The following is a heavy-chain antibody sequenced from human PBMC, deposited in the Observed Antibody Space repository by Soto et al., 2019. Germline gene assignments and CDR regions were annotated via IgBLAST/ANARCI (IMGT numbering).Heavy chain of an antibody. J-gene: IGHJ4*02. CDR1: RLTFSRYA. CDR2: ISGRGAST. D-gene: IGHD5-12*01. Sequence: EVQLLESGGGLVQPGGSLRLSCAASRLTFSRYAMSWVRQAPGKGLEWVSGISGRGASTYYADSVKGRFTISRDNSNNTLFLQMNNLRAEDTAVYYCAKAFYREEDGYNSFDYWGQGTLVTVSS. CDR3: AKAFYREEDGYNSFDY. V-gene: IGHV3-23*01.